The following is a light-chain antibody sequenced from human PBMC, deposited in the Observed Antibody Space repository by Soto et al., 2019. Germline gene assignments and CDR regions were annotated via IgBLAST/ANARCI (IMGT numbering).Light chain of an antibody. J-gene: IGKJ1*01. V-gene: IGKV3-20*01. CDR1: QSAGNF. CDR2: GAS. Sequence: EIVMTQSPATLSVSPGETASLSFRASQSAGNFLAWYQQKPGQAPRLLIYGASSRATGIPDRFSGSGSGTDFTLTINRLEPEDFAVYYCQQYGDLPWTFGQGTKVDIK. CDR3: QQYGDLPWT.